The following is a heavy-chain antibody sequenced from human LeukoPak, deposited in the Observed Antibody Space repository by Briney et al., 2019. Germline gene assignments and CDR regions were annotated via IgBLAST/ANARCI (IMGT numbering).Heavy chain of an antibody. D-gene: IGHD3-22*01. J-gene: IGHJ4*02. V-gene: IGHV3-74*01. CDR1: GLTFSSYW. CDR2: INSDGRST. CDR3: ARHSSGYYHYDY. Sequence: GGSLRLSCAASGLTFSSYWMPWVRQAPGKGLVWVSRINSDGRSTSYADSVKGRFTISRDNSKITLHLQMNSLRAEDTAVYYCARHSSGYYHYDYWGPGTPVTVAS.